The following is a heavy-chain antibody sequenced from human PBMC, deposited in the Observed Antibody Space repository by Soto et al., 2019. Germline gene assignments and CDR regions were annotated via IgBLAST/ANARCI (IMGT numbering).Heavy chain of an antibody. CDR1: GASFTNYY. J-gene: IGHJ4*02. CDR2: VSHTGHT. CDR3: ARNGSSTWFYFDS. V-gene: IGHV4-34*01. D-gene: IGHD6-13*01. Sequence: QVQLQQWGAGLLKPSETLSLTCAVYGASFTNYYGCWIRQSPGKGLEWIGEVSHTGHTNYNPSLNSRVTMSIDTSKNQFFLKLNSVTAADIGMYYCARNGSSTWFYFDSWGQGTVVTVSS.